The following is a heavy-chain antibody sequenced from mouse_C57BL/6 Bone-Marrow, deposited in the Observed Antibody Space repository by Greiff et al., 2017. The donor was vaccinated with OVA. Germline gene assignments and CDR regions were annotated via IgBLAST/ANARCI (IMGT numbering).Heavy chain of an antibody. V-gene: IGHV3-6*01. D-gene: IGHD1-1*01. CDR2: ISYDGSN. J-gene: IGHJ2*01. CDR1: GYSITSGYY. Sequence: EVKLMESGPGLVKPSQSLSLTCSVTGYSITSGYYWNWIRQFPGNKLEWMGYISYDGSNNYNPSPKNRISITRETAKNQFFLKLNSVTTEDTATYYCASYGSSYGYFDYWGQGTTLTVSS. CDR3: ASYGSSYGYFDY.